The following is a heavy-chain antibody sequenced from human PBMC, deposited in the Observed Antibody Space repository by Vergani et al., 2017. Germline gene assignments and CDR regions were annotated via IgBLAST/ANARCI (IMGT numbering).Heavy chain of an antibody. CDR2: IYNSGNG. D-gene: IGHD3-16*01. CDR3: ASGKYYSDSYSHFRGRYFGG. V-gene: IGHV4-39*01. CDR1: GDSIISRSYY. J-gene: IGHJ2*01. Sequence: QMQLQESGPGLVKASETLSLTCTVSGDSIISRSYYWGWIRQPPGKGLEWIGSIYNSGNGDSSSSLKSRVTISADTSKNQFSLRLTSVTAADTAVYYFASGKYYSDSYSHFRGRYFGGWGRGPLGTVPS.